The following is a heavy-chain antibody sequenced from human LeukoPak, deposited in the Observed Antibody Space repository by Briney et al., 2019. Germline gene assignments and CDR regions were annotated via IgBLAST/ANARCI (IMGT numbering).Heavy chain of an antibody. Sequence: SETLSLTCAVYGGSLSGYYWSWIRQPPGKGVEWIGEINKSGSTNYNPSLKSRVTISVDTSKNQFSLKLSSVTAADTAVYYCARSERYCSSTSCRNFDYWGQGTLVTVSS. J-gene: IGHJ4*02. CDR1: GGSLSGYY. CDR3: ARSERYCSSTSCRNFDY. V-gene: IGHV4-34*01. CDR2: INKSGST. D-gene: IGHD2-2*01.